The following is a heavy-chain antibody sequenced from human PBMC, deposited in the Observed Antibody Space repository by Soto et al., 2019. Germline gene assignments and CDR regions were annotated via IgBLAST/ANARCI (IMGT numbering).Heavy chain of an antibody. CDR1: GFTFSSYA. V-gene: IGHV3-23*01. D-gene: IGHD2-15*01. J-gene: IGHJ4*02. CDR2: ISGSGGST. CDR3: AKGGVWQLLPFDY. Sequence: EVQLLESGGGLVQPGGSLRLSCAASGFTFSSYAMGWVRQAPGKGLEWVSAISGSGGSTYYADSVKGRFTISRDNSKNTLYLQMNSLRAEDTAVYYCAKGGVWQLLPFDYWGQGTLVTVSS.